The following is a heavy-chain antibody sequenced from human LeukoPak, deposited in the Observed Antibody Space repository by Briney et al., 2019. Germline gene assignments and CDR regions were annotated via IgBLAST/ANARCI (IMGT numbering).Heavy chain of an antibody. V-gene: IGHV1-69*13. CDR2: IIPIFGTA. J-gene: IGHJ6*02. Sequence: SVKVSCKASGGTFSSYAINWVRQAPGQGLEWMGGIIPIFGTANYAQKFQGRVTITADESTSTAYMELSSLRSEDTAVYYCARKRHYDSSGYLTLHYYGMDVWGQGTTVTVSS. D-gene: IGHD3-22*01. CDR1: GGTFSSYA. CDR3: ARKRHYDSSGYLTLHYYGMDV.